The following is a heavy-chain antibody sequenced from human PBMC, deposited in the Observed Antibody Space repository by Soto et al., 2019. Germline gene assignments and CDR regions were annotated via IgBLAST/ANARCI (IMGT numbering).Heavy chain of an antibody. CDR1: GFTFSSYA. CDR3: AKCYDFWSGYYHYGMDV. D-gene: IGHD3-3*01. J-gene: IGHJ6*02. Sequence: PGGSLRLSCAASGFTFSSYAMSWVRQAPGKGLEWVSAISGSGGSTYYADSVKGLFTISRDNSKNTLYLQMNSLRAEDTAVYYCAKCYDFWSGYYHYGMDVWGQGTTVTVSS. CDR2: ISGSGGST. V-gene: IGHV3-23*01.